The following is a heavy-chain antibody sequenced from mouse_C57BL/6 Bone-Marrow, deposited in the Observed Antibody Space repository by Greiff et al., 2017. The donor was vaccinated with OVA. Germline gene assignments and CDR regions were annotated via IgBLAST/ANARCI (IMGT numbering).Heavy chain of an antibody. CDR2: ISNLAYSI. CDR1: GFTFSDYG. J-gene: IGHJ1*03. Sequence: EVKLMESGGGLVQPGGSLKLSCAASGFTFSDYGMAWVRQAPRKGPEWVAFISNLAYSIYYADTVTGRFTISSENAKNTLYLEMSSLRSEDTAMYYCARQDYGSSEDWYFDVWGTGTTVTVSS. CDR3: ARQDYGSSEDWYFDV. V-gene: IGHV5-15*01. D-gene: IGHD1-1*01.